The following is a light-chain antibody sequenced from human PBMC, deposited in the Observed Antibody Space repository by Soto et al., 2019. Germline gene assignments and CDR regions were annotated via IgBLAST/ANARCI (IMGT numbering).Light chain of an antibody. CDR3: QQYNNWPPEDWT. Sequence: EIVMTQSPATLSVSPGERATLSCRASESVSRNLAWYQQKPGQAPRLLVYAASTRATGVPARFSGSGSGTDFTLTISSLQSADFAVYYCQQYNNWPPEDWTVGQGTKVDIK. V-gene: IGKV3-15*01. CDR1: ESVSRN. J-gene: IGKJ1*01. CDR2: AAS.